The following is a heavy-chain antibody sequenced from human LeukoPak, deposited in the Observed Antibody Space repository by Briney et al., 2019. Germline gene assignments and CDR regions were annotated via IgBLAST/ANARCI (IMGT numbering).Heavy chain of an antibody. CDR1: GGSISSYY. J-gene: IGHJ6*03. Sequence: SETLSLTCTVSGGSISSYYWSWIRQPPGKGLEWIGYIYYSGSTNYNPSLKSRVTISVDTSKNQLSLKLSSVTAADTAVYYCARALLWFGELSSGDYYYYNRDVGGKGTTVTISS. CDR3: ARALLWFGELSSGDYYYYNRDV. V-gene: IGHV4-59*01. CDR2: IYYSGST. D-gene: IGHD3-10*01.